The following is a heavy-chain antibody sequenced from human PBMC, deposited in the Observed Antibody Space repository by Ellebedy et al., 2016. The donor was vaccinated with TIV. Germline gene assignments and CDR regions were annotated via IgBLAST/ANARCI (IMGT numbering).Heavy chain of an antibody. CDR2: IKSKTDGGTT. J-gene: IGHJ6*02. D-gene: IGHD2-15*01. V-gene: IGHV3-15*01. CDR1: GFTFSNAW. Sequence: GESLKISCAASGFTFSNAWMSWVRQAPGKGLEWVGRIKSKTDGGTTDYAAPVKGRFTISRDDSKNTLYLQMKRLKTEDTTVYYCTRDSYCSGGSCYEGPGYYYYGMDVWGQGTTVTVSS. CDR3: TRDSYCSGGSCYEGPGYYYYGMDV.